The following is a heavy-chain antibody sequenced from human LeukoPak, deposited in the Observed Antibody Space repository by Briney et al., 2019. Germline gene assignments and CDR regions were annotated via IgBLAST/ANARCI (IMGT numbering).Heavy chain of an antibody. D-gene: IGHD2-2*01. Sequence: ASVKVSCKASGYTFTGYYMHWVRQAPGQGLEWMGWINPNSGGTNYAQKFQGWVTMTRDTSISTAYMELSRLRSDDTAVYYCAKGGSSSTSYPVYYYGMDVWGQGTTVTVSS. CDR2: INPNSGGT. CDR1: GYTFTGYY. J-gene: IGHJ6*02. CDR3: AKGGSSSTSYPVYYYGMDV. V-gene: IGHV1-2*04.